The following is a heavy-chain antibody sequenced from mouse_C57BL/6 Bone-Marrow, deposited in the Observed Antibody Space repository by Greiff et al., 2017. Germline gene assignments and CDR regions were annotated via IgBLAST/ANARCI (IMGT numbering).Heavy chain of an antibody. CDR2: IHPNSGST. V-gene: IGHV1-64*01. J-gene: IGHJ3*01. D-gene: IGHD3-3*01. CDR1: GYTFTSYW. CDR3: STWADWFAY. Sequence: QVQLQQPGAELVKPGASVKLSCKASGYTFTSYWMHWVKQRPGQGLEWIGMIHPNSGSTNYNEKFKSKATLTVDKSSSTAYMQLSSLTSEDSAVYYCSTWADWFAYWGQGTLVTVSA.